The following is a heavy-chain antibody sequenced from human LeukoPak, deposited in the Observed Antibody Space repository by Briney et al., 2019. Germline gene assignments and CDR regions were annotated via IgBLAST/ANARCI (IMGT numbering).Heavy chain of an antibody. CDR2: INHSGGT. D-gene: IGHD3-10*01. CDR3: ARLITPTSGSNWFDP. Sequence: PSETLSLTCAVYGGSFSGYYWSWIRQPPGKGLEWIGEINHSGGTNYNPSLKSRVTISVDTSKNQFSLKLSSVTAADTAVYYCARLITPTSGSNWFDPWGQGTLVTVSS. CDR1: GGSFSGYY. J-gene: IGHJ5*02. V-gene: IGHV4-34*01.